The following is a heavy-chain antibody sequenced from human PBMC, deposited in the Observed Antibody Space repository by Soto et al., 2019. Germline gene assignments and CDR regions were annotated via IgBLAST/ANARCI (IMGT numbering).Heavy chain of an antibody. CDR1: GYTFTSYG. CDR3: ARDTIVVVITTLTNYYYYGMDV. V-gene: IGHV1-18*04. Sequence: ASVKVSCKXSGYTFTSYGISWVRQAPGQGLEWMGWISAYNGNTNYAQKLQGRVTMTTDTSTSTAYMELRSLRSDDTAVYYCARDTIVVVITTLTNYYYYGMDVWGQGTTVTVSS. CDR2: ISAYNGNT. J-gene: IGHJ6*02. D-gene: IGHD3-22*01.